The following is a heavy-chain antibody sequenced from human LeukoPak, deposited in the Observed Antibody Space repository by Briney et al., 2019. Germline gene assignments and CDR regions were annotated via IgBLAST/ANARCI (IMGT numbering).Heavy chain of an antibody. CDR3: ARAYCGGDCFHP. D-gene: IGHD2-21*02. Sequence: ASVKVSCKASGYTFTSYGISWVRQAPGQGLEWVGWISAYTGHTNSAQKLQGRVTMTTDTSTSTAYMELRGLISDDTAVYYCARAYCGGDCFHPWGQGTLITVSS. J-gene: IGHJ5*02. CDR2: ISAYTGHT. V-gene: IGHV1-18*01. CDR1: GYTFTSYG.